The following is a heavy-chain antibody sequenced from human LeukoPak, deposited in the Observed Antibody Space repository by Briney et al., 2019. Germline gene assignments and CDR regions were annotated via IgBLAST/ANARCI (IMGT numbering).Heavy chain of an antibody. D-gene: IGHD1-26*01. CDR3: ARHRIVGAIDY. Sequence: GRSLRLSCAASGFTFSSYAMHWVRQAPGKGVEWVAVISYDGSNKYYADSVKGRFTISRDNSKNTLYLQMNSLRAEDTAVYYCARHRIVGAIDYWGQGTLVTVSS. CDR1: GFTFSSYA. V-gene: IGHV3-30*04. CDR2: ISYDGSNK. J-gene: IGHJ4*02.